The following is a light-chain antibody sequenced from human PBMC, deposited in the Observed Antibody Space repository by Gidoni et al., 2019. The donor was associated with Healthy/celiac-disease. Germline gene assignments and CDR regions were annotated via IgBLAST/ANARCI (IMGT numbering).Light chain of an antibody. CDR3: QQSSNTPIYT. CDR2: AAS. V-gene: IGKV1-39*01. Sequence: DIQITQSPSSLSVSVGDRVTITRRASQSISSHLNWYQQKPGKAPKLLIYAASSLQSGVPSRFSGSGSGTDFTLTISSLEPEDFATYYCQQSSNTPIYTFXQXTKVEIK. J-gene: IGKJ2*01. CDR1: QSISSH.